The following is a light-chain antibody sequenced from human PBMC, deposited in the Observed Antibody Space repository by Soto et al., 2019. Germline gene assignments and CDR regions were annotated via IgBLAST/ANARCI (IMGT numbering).Light chain of an antibody. Sequence: QSALPQPASVSGSPGQSVNISCTGASSDVGGYDYVSWYQQHPGKAPKLILYEVNHRPSGVSKHFSGSKSGNTASLIISGLQADDEADYYFSSYSTASTLVFGSGTKLTVL. V-gene: IGLV2-14*01. CDR1: SSDVGGYDY. CDR3: SSYSTASTLV. J-gene: IGLJ1*01. CDR2: EVN.